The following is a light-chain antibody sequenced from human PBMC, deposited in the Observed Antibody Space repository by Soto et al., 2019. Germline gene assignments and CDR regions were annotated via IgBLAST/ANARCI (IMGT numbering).Light chain of an antibody. CDR3: PMSSGPSPLT. CDR2: AAS. V-gene: IGKV1-39*01. J-gene: IGKJ4*01. CDR1: KNISNY. Sequence: DVQMTQTPSSLSASVGDRVTITCRASKNISNYLNWYKHKPGKPPTLLIYAASVLQSGVPSMFTGSGSGTDFTLTISILPPEDFATSYCPMSSGPSPLTFGG.